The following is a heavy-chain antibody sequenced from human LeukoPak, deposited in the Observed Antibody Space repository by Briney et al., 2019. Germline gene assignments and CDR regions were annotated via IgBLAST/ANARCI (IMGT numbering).Heavy chain of an antibody. Sequence: GGSLRLSCAASGFTFISYEMNWVRQAPGKGLEWVSYISSSGSTIYYADSVKGRFTISRDNAKNSLYLQMNSLRAEDTAVYYCARGLPTTIPGFDYWGQGTLVTVSS. J-gene: IGHJ4*02. V-gene: IGHV3-48*03. CDR3: ARGLPTTIPGFDY. CDR1: GFTFISYE. CDR2: ISSSGSTI. D-gene: IGHD4/OR15-4a*01.